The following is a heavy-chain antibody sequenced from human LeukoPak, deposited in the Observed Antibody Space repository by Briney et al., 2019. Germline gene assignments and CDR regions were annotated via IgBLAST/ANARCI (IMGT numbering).Heavy chain of an antibody. CDR2: INPNSGGT. CDR1: GYTFTGYY. V-gene: IGHV1-2*06. Sequence: GASVKVSCKASGYTFTGYYMHWVRQAPGQGLEWLGRINPNSGGTNYAQKFQGRVTMTRDTSISTAYMELSRLRSDDTAVYYCARDPYCSGGSCYDYWGQGTLVTVSS. J-gene: IGHJ4*02. CDR3: ARDPYCSGGSCYDY. D-gene: IGHD2-15*01.